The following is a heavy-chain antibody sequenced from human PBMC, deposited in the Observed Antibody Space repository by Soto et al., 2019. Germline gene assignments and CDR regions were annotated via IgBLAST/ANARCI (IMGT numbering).Heavy chain of an antibody. V-gene: IGHV1-2*02. CDR1: GYTFSEFY. D-gene: IGHD3-16*01. CDR2: INARNDGT. J-gene: IGHJ6*02. CDR3: ARRRGGGGDYCYGMDV. Sequence: QVQLVQSGPEMKKPGASVKVSCKTSGYTFSEFYIHWMRQVPGRGLEWMGWINARNDGTKFAEKFKAAIITTNDPSISTSHMEISSLTFDDTAVYYWARRRGGGGDYCYGMDVGGQGTAVTVSS.